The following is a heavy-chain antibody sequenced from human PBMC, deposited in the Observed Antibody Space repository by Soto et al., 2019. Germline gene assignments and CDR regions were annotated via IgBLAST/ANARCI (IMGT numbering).Heavy chain of an antibody. CDR2: IYTSGTT. CDR3: AREDYYDTGYYVV. Sequence: SETLSLTCTVSGRSMSGYYWSWIRQPAGERLEWIGRIYTSGTTDFNPSLKGRVTMSVDTSKNQFSLKLTSVTAADTALYYCAREDYYDTGYYVVWGQGTQVTVSS. D-gene: IGHD3-9*01. V-gene: IGHV4-4*07. CDR1: GRSMSGYY. J-gene: IGHJ4*02.